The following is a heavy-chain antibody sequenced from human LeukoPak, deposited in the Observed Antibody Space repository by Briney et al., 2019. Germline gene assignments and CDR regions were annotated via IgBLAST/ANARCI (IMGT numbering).Heavy chain of an antibody. J-gene: IGHJ4*02. CDR1: GYTFTSYA. D-gene: IGHD3-22*01. V-gene: IGHV1-3*01. CDR2: INAGNGNT. CDR3: ASRYYDSSGYYSFDY. Sequence: EASVKVSCKASGYTFTSYAMHWVRQAPGQRLEWMGWINAGNGNTKYSQKFQGRVTITRDTSASTAYMELSSLRSEDTAVYYCASRYYDSSGYYSFDYWGQGTLVTVSS.